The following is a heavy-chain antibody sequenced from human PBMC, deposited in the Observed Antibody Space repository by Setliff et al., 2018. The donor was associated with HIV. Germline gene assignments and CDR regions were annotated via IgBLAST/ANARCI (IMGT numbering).Heavy chain of an antibody. V-gene: IGHV3-30-3*01. J-gene: IGHJ4*02. CDR3: HSGYDSEEQSYFDY. Sequence: LRLSCAASGFTFRSYAMHWVRQAPGKGLEWVAVISYDGSNKYYADSVKGRFTISRDNSKNTLYLQMHDLRAEDTGVYYCHSGYDSEEQSYFDYWGQGTLVTVSS. D-gene: IGHD5-12*01. CDR1: GFTFRSYA. CDR2: ISYDGSNK.